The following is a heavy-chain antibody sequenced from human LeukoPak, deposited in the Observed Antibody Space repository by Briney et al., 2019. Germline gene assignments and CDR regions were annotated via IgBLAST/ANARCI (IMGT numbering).Heavy chain of an antibody. CDR1: GFTFRDYV. D-gene: IGHD5-18*01. CDR2: TLGSGTST. V-gene: IGHV3-23*01. CDR3: ARARGYGRGASCFDS. Sequence: PGGSLRLSCAASGFTFRDYVIHWVRRPPGKGLEWVSATLGSGTSTYYADSVKGRVTISRDSSTNTLYLQMNSLKAEDTALYYCARARGYGRGASCFDSWGQGVLVTVSS. J-gene: IGHJ4*02.